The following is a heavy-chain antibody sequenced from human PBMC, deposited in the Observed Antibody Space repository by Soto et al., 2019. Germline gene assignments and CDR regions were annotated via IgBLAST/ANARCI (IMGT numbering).Heavy chain of an antibody. CDR2: VHQSGST. D-gene: IGHD6-13*01. CDR3: ARAAYGSSTLFDY. J-gene: IGHJ4*02. Sequence: SSETLSLTCAVSGYFFSSDYFWGWIRQPPGKGLEWIGSVHQSGSTYYNPSLKSRVSTSVDTSKNQFSLKLSSVTAADTAVYYCARAAYGSSTLFDYWGRGALVTVSS. V-gene: IGHV4-38-2*01. CDR1: GYFFSSDYF.